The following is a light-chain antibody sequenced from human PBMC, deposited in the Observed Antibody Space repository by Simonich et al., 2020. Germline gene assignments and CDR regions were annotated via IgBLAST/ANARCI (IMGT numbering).Light chain of an antibody. Sequence: EIVMTQSPATLSVSPGKSPTLSCRARTSVSSNLAWYQQKPGQAPRLLIYGASTRATGIPARFSGSGSGTEFTLTISSLQSEDFAVYYCQQYNNWPRTFGQGTKVEIK. V-gene: IGKV3-15*01. CDR1: TSVSSN. J-gene: IGKJ1*01. CDR2: GAS. CDR3: QQYNNWPRT.